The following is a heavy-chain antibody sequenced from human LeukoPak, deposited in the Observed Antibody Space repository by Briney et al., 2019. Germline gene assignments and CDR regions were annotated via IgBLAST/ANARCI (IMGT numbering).Heavy chain of an antibody. D-gene: IGHD6-13*01. V-gene: IGHV3-21*01. CDR3: ARDSLGPTAAAGKVY. CDR1: GFTFSSYS. J-gene: IGHJ4*02. CDR2: ISSSSSYI. Sequence: PGGSLRLSCAASGFTFSSYSMNWVRQAPGKGLEWVSSISSSSSYIYYADSVKSRFTISRDNAKNSLYLQMNSLRAEDTAVYYCARDSLGPTAAAGKVYWGQGTLVTVSS.